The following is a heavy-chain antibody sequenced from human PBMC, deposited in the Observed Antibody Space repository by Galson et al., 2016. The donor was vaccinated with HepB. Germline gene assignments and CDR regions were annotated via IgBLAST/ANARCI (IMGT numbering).Heavy chain of an antibody. CDR1: GGSVSTGSYY. J-gene: IGHJ4*02. CDR2: IYYTGST. CDR3: ARIVVVTAIEYYFDY. Sequence: SETLSLTCTVSGGSVSTGSYYWSWMRQPPGKGLESIGYIYYTGSTNYNPSLKSRVTISVDTSKNQFSLKLNSVTAADTAVYYCARIVVVTAIEYYFDYWGQGTLVTVSS. D-gene: IGHD2-21*02. V-gene: IGHV4-61*01.